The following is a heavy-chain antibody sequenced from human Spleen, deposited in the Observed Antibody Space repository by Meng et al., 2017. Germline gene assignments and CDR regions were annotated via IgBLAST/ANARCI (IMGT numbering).Heavy chain of an antibody. CDR1: GGSLRSAAYD. D-gene: IGHD3-10*01. Sequence: QVVQLESGQRRGQPSRTRLSPSTCSGGSLRSAAYDGTWIGQHPGKGREWIGYIYSSGSTYYNPSLKSLVTISVDTSKNQFSLKLSSVTAADTAVYYCARARGPGGGHYIDYWGQGTLVTVSS. V-gene: IGHV4-31*01. CDR2: IYSSGST. CDR3: ARARGPGGGHYIDY. J-gene: IGHJ4*02.